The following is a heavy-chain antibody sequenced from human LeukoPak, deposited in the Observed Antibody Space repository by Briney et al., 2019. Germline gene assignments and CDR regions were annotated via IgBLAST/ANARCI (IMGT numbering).Heavy chain of an antibody. Sequence: GGSLRLSCAASGFTFSSYAMSWVRQAPGKGLEWVSAISGSGGSTYYADSVKGRFTISRDNSKNTLYLQMSSLRAEDTAVYYCAKDATYDYVWGSYRSRYSDYWGQGTLVTVSS. CDR3: AKDATYDYVWGSYRSRYSDY. J-gene: IGHJ4*02. CDR2: ISGSGGST. V-gene: IGHV3-23*01. D-gene: IGHD3-16*02. CDR1: GFTFSSYA.